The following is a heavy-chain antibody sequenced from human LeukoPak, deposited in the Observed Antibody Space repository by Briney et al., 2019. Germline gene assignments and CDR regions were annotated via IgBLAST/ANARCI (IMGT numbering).Heavy chain of an antibody. CDR3: ARDQPLTVATWGYFYYYMDV. V-gene: IGHV3-7*01. D-gene: IGHD4-17*01. Sequence: GSLRLSCVASGFPFSSYWVTWVRQAPGKGLEWVGNIKQDGSEKYYMDSVKGRFTISRDNAKNSLYLQMNSLRAEDTAVYFCARDQPLTVATWGYFYYYMDVWGKGTTVTISS. J-gene: IGHJ6*03. CDR2: IKQDGSEK. CDR1: GFPFSSYW.